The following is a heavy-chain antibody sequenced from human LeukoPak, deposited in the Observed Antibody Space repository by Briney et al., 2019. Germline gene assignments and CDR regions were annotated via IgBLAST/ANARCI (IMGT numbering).Heavy chain of an antibody. CDR1: GYTFIDYY. Sequence: ASVKVSCKASGYTFIDYYIHWVRQAPGQGLEWMGWINPNSGGTNYAQKFQGRVTMTRDTSISTAYMELSRLRSDDTAVYYCARGAAAAGTAPYYYMDVWGKGTTVTVSS. D-gene: IGHD6-13*01. V-gene: IGHV1-2*02. CDR3: ARGAAAAGTAPYYYMDV. J-gene: IGHJ6*03. CDR2: INPNSGGT.